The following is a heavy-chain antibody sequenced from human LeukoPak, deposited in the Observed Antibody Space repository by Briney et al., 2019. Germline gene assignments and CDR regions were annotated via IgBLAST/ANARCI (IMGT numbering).Heavy chain of an antibody. Sequence: RGSLRLSCVASGFTFSTYWMHWVRQAPGKGLLWVSRLSGDGSSTAYADSLKGRFTISRDNAKHTLYLQMNSLRAEDTAVYFCARASTTVPNLLDDWGQGTSVTVSS. D-gene: IGHD4-17*01. CDR3: ARASTTVPNLLDD. CDR1: GFTFSTYW. CDR2: LSGDGSST. V-gene: IGHV3-74*03. J-gene: IGHJ4*02.